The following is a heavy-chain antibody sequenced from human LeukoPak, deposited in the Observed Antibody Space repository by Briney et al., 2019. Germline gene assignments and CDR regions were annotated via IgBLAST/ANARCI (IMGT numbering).Heavy chain of an antibody. J-gene: IGHJ5*02. CDR2: INPNSGGT. V-gene: IGHV1-2*02. D-gene: IGHD2-2*01. Sequence: ASVKVSCKASGYTFTGYYMHWVRQAPGQGLKWMGWINPNSGGTNYAQKFQGRVTMTRDTSISTAYMELSRLRSDDTAVYYCARYCSSTSCSIYNWFDPWGQGTLVTVSS. CDR1: GYTFTGYY. CDR3: ARYCSSTSCSIYNWFDP.